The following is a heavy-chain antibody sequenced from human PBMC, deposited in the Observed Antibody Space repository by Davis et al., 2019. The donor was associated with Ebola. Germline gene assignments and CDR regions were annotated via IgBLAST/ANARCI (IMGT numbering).Heavy chain of an antibody. V-gene: IGHV3-33*01. J-gene: IGHJ6*02. CDR3: ARGTTERERDYYYYYGMDV. CDR2: IWYDGSNK. D-gene: IGHD4-17*01. Sequence: GESLKISCAASGFTFSSYGMHWVRQAPGKGLEWVAVIWYDGSNKYYADSVKGRFTISRDNSKNTLYLQMNSLRAEDTAVYYCARGTTERERDYYYYYGMDVWGQGTTVTVSS. CDR1: GFTFSSYG.